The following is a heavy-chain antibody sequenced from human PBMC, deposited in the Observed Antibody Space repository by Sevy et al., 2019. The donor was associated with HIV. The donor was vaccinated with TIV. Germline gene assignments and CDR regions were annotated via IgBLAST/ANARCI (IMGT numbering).Heavy chain of an antibody. CDR2: IKQDGNEK. D-gene: IGHD3-22*01. J-gene: IGHJ4*02. V-gene: IGHV3-7*01. CDR3: ARNSYHFDSNTYSPVS. Sequence: GGSLRLSCVASGFNLSPYWMTWVRQAPGKGLEWVANIKQDGNEKYYVDSVKGRFTVSRDKATNALYLKMYSLRVEDTAVYSCARNSYHFDSNTYSPVSWGQGTLVTVSS. CDR1: GFNLSPYW.